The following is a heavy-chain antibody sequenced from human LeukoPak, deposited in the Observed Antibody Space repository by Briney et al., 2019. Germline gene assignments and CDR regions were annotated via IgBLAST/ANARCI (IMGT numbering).Heavy chain of an antibody. D-gene: IGHD2-2*01. V-gene: IGHV3-23*01. CDR3: AKDPGYQVVYCFDY. CDR1: GFTFSSYS. Sequence: GGSLRLSCAASGFTFSSYSMSWVRQAPGKGLEWVSGISGSGGSTDYADSVKGRFTISRDNSKNTLCLQMNSLRVEDTAVYYCAKDPGYQVVYCFDYWGQGTLVTVSS. J-gene: IGHJ4*02. CDR2: ISGSGGST.